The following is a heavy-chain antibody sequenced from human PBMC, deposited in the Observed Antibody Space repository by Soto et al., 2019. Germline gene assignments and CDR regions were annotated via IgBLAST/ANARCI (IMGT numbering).Heavy chain of an antibody. CDR1: GFTFSSYC. J-gene: IGHJ3*02. D-gene: IGHD2-2*01. Sequence: TGGSLRLSCAASGFTFSSYCIHWVRQAPGKGLEWVAVISYDGSNKYYADSVKGRFTISRDNSKNTLYLQMNSLRAEDTAVYYCAKDMQGDAFDIWGQGTMVTVSS. V-gene: IGHV3-30*18. CDR2: ISYDGSNK. CDR3: AKDMQGDAFDI.